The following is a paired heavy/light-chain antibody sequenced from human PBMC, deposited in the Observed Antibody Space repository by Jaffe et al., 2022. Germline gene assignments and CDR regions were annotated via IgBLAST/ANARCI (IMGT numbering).Light chain of an antibody. V-gene: IGKV1-27*01. CDR3: QKYNSAPFT. CDR2: AAS. CDR1: QGISNY. Sequence: DIQMTQSPSSLSASVGDRVTITCRASQGISNYLAWYQQKPGKVPKLLIYAASTLQSGVPSRFSGSGSGTDFTLTISSLQPEDVATYYCQKYNSAPFTFGPGTKVDIK. J-gene: IGKJ3*01.
Heavy chain of an antibody. J-gene: IGHJ4*02. Sequence: EVQLLESGGGLVQPGGSLRLSCAASGFTFSSYAMSWVRQAPGKGLEWVSAISGSGGSTYYADSVKGRFTISRDNSKNTLYLQMNSLRAEDTAVYYCAKGGHGPIRYFPWYYFDYWGQGTLVTVSS. V-gene: IGHV3-23*01. CDR3: AKGGHGPIRYFPWYYFDY. CDR1: GFTFSSYA. CDR2: ISGSGGST. D-gene: IGHD3-9*01.